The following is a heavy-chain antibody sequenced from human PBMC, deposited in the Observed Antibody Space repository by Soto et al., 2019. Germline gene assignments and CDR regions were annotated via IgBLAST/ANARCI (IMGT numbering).Heavy chain of an antibody. CDR3: ARGYYGLDV. Sequence: GGSLRLSCAASGFAFRSYNMNGGRQSPGKGLEWFSYISSSSSTIYYADSVKCRFTISRDNAKNSRCLQVKSLGDEDTAVYYCARGYYGLDVWGQGT. CDR2: ISSSSSTI. J-gene: IGHJ6*02. V-gene: IGHV3-48*02. CDR1: GFAFRSYN.